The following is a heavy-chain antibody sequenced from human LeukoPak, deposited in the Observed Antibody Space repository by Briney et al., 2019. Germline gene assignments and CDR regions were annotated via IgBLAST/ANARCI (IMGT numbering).Heavy chain of an antibody. J-gene: IGHJ4*02. D-gene: IGHD3-3*01. CDR1: GFTFSSYS. CDR3: ARGRRFLEWLPDY. CDR2: ISSSSSTI. Sequence: GGSLRLSCAASGFTFSSYSMNWVRQAPGKGLEWVSYISSSSSTIYYADSVKGRFTISRDNAKNSLYLQMNSLRAEDTAMYYCARGRRFLEWLPDYWGQGTLVTVSS. V-gene: IGHV3-48*04.